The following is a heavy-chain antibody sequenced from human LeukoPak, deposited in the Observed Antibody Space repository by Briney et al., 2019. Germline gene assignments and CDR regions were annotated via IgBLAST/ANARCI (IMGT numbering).Heavy chain of an antibody. CDR1: GFTFSSHA. CDR2: IGGSGKNT. D-gene: IGHD3-10*01. V-gene: IGHV3-23*01. Sequence: GGSLRLSCAAPGFTFSSHAMSWVRQAPGKGLEWVLSIGGSGKNTFYADAVKGRFTISRDNSKDTLYLQMNSLRAEDTAVYYCAKDLETINPTMDWGQGTLVTVSS. J-gene: IGHJ4*02. CDR3: AKDLETINPTMD.